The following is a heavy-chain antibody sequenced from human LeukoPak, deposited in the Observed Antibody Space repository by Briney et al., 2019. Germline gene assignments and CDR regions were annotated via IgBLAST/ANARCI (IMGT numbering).Heavy chain of an antibody. J-gene: IGHJ4*02. V-gene: IGHV4-59*11. CDR3: ARVRRLSGSYQAFDY. CDR1: GGSISSHY. D-gene: IGHD1-26*01. CDR2: IYYSGST. Sequence: SETLSLTCTVSGGSISSHYWSWIRQPPGKGLEWIGYIYYSGSTNNNPSLKSRVTISVDTSKNQFSLKLSSVTAADTAVYYCARVRRLSGSYQAFDYWGQGTLVTVSS.